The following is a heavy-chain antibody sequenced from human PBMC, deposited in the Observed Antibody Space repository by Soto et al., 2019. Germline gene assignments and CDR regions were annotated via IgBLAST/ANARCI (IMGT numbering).Heavy chain of an antibody. D-gene: IGHD6-19*01. Sequence: SETLSLTCTVSGGSISSSSYYWGWIRQPPGKGLEWIGSIFYSGSTYYNPSLKSRVTISVDTSKNQFSLKLSSVTAEDTAVYYCAREWEQWLVGGMDVWGQGTTVTVSS. CDR2: IFYSGST. CDR1: GGSISSSSYY. V-gene: IGHV4-39*02. J-gene: IGHJ6*02. CDR3: AREWEQWLVGGMDV.